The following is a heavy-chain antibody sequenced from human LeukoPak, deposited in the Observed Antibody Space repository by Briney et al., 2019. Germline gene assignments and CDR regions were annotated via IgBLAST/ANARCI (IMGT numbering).Heavy chain of an antibody. J-gene: IGHJ4*02. CDR2: ISAYYGNT. CDR3: ARDGSGGKSVRDY. V-gene: IGHV1-18*01. CDR1: GYTFTIYG. D-gene: IGHD4-23*01. Sequence: ASVKLSCNASGYTFTIYGISWVRQAPGQGLEWRGCISAYYGNTNYAQRLQGRVTMTTDTSTSTAYMELQSLRSDGTAVYYCARDGSGGKSVRDYWGQGPLVSVPS.